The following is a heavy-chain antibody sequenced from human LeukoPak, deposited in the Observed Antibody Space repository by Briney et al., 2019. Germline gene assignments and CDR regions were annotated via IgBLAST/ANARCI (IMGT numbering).Heavy chain of an antibody. J-gene: IGHJ5*02. CDR3: ARRGYSGYDSPPGNWFDP. V-gene: IGHV5-51*01. Sequence: GESLQISCKGSGYSFTSYWIGWVRQMPGKGLEWMGIIYPGDSDTRYSPSFQGQVTISADKSISTAYLQWSSLKASDTAMYYCARRGYSGYDSPPGNWFDPWGQGTLVTVSS. CDR1: GYSFTSYW. CDR2: IYPGDSDT. D-gene: IGHD5-12*01.